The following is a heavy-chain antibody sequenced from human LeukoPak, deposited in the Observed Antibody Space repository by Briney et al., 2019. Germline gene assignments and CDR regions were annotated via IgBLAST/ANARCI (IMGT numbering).Heavy chain of an antibody. CDR2: IYRSGST. Sequence: SETLSLTCTVSGGSISSSNYYWGWIRQPPGKGLEWIGSIYRSGSTHYNPSLKSRVTISVDTSKNQFSLKLSSVTAADTAVYYCARGDYVWGSYRYYFDYWGQGTLVTVSS. D-gene: IGHD3-16*02. CDR3: ARGDYVWGSYRYYFDY. CDR1: GGSISSSNYY. V-gene: IGHV4-39*01. J-gene: IGHJ4*02.